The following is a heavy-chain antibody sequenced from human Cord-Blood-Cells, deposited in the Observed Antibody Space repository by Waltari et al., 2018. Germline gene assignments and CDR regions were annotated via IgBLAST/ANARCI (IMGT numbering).Heavy chain of an antibody. D-gene: IGHD3-10*01. CDR3: ARDQAGFTMGYFDY. CDR1: GFTFSSYA. Sequence: QVQLVESGGGVVQPGRSLRLSCAASGFTFSSYAMHWVRQAPGKGLEWVAVISYDGSNKYYADSVKGRFTISRDNSKNTLYLQMNSLRAEDTAVYYCARDQAGFTMGYFDYWGQGTLVTVSS. CDR2: ISYDGSNK. V-gene: IGHV3-30-3*01. J-gene: IGHJ4*02.